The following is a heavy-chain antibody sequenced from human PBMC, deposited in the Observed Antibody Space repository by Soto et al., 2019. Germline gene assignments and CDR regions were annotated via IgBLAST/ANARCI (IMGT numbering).Heavy chain of an antibody. V-gene: IGHV4-59*01. CDR3: ARGGYSGYDLPSHFDY. CDR1: GGSISSYY. J-gene: IGHJ4*02. CDR2: IYYSGST. Sequence: PXETLSLTCTVAGGSISSYYWSWIRQPPGKGLEWIGYIYYSGSTNYNPSLKSRVTISVDTSKNQFSLKLSSVTAADTAVYYCARGGYSGYDLPSHFDYWGQGTLVTVSS. D-gene: IGHD5-12*01.